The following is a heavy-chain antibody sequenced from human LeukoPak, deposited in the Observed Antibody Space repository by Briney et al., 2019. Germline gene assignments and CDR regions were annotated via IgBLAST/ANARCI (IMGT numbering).Heavy chain of an antibody. J-gene: IGHJ4*02. CDR1: GGSISSSSYY. CDR3: ARNRYCSSTSCPGYFDW. D-gene: IGHD2-2*01. V-gene: IGHV4-39*01. CDR2: IYYSGST. Sequence: SETLSLTCTVSGGSISSSSYYWGWIRPPPGKGLEWIGSIYYSGSTYYNPSLKSRVTISVDTSKNKFSLKLSSVTAADTAVYYCARNRYCSSTSCPGYFDWWGQGTLVTVSS.